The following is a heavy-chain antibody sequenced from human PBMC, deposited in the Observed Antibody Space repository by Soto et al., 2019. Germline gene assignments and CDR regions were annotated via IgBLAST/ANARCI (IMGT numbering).Heavy chain of an antibody. J-gene: IGHJ4*02. D-gene: IGHD2-15*01. CDR3: ARGRRPPEIYY. Sequence: SETLSLTCAVSGDSTTTYYWTWIRQPPGKGLEWIGYIYYTGSTNYNPSLKSRVTISADTSKKQFSLNLRSVTAADTAVYYCARGRRPPEIYYWGQGTLVTSPQ. V-gene: IGHV4-59*08. CDR1: GDSTTTYY. CDR2: IYYTGST.